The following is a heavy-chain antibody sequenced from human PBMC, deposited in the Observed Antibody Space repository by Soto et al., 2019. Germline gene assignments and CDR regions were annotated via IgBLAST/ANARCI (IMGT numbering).Heavy chain of an antibody. V-gene: IGHV1-8*02. J-gene: IGHJ5*02. CDR3: ARMASSGTLNWFDP. CDR1: GGTFSSYA. Sequence: ASVKVSCKASGGTFSSYAISWVRQATGQGLEWMGWMNPGSGKTGYANKFQGRVTMTRDASTSTAHLELSSLTSEDTAVYYCARMASSGTLNWFDPWGQGTLVTVSS. CDR2: MNPGSGKT.